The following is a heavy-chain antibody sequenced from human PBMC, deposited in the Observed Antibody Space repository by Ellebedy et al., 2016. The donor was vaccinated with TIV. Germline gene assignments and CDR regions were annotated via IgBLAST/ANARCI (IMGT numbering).Heavy chain of an antibody. J-gene: IGHJ3*02. CDR3: ARDKQGAFDI. V-gene: IGHV1-18*01. CDR2: ISAYNGNT. CDR1: GYTFTSYG. Sequence: ASVKVSCKASGYTFTSYGISWVRQAPGQGLEWMGWISAYNGNTNYAQKLQGRVTMTRDTSTSTVYMELSSLRSEDTAVYYCARDKQGAFDIWGQGTMVTVSS.